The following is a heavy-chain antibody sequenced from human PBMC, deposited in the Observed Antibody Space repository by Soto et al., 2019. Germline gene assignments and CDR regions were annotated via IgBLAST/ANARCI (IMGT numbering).Heavy chain of an antibody. D-gene: IGHD3-22*01. V-gene: IGHV4-59*02. CDR2: IYYSGST. CDR1: GGSVSSYY. CDR3: ARGGDRYYDSSAYFDY. Sequence: SETLSLTCTVSGGSVSSYYWSWIRQPPGKGLEWIGYIYYSGSTNYNPSLKSRVTISVDTSKNQFSLKLSSVTAADTAVYYCARGGDRYYDSSAYFDYWGQGTLVTVSS. J-gene: IGHJ4*02.